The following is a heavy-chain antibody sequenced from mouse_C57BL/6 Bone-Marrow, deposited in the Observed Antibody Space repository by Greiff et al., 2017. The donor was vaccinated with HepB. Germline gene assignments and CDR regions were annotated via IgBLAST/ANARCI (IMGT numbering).Heavy chain of an antibody. CDR3: ARTGQLRLPWFAY. CDR2: IYPGDGDT. V-gene: IGHV1-82*01. D-gene: IGHD3-2*02. Sequence: QVQLKQSGPELVKPGASVKISCKASGYAFSSSWMNWVKQRPGKGLEWIGRIYPGDGDTNYNGKFKGKATLTADKSSSTAYMQLSSLTSEDSAVYFCARTGQLRLPWFAYWGQGTLVTVSA. J-gene: IGHJ3*01. CDR1: GYAFSSSW.